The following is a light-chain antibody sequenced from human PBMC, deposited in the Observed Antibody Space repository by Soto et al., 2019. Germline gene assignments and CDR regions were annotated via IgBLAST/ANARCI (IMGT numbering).Light chain of an antibody. CDR2: GAS. J-gene: IGKJ4*01. CDR1: QSVSSN. CDR3: QQYNDWPPLT. V-gene: IGKV3-15*01. Sequence: EIVMTQSPANLSVSPGERATLSCRASQSVSSNLAWYQQKPGQAPRLLIYGASTRATGIPARFSGSGSATEFTLTISSLQSEDFALYYCQQYNDWPPLTFGGGTKVEIK.